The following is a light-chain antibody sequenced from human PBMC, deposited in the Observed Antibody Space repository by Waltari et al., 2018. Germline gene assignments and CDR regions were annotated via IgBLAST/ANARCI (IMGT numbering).Light chain of an antibody. Sequence: EIVLTQSPATLSLSPGERATISCWASQNIDFYLGWYQQKPGQAPRLLIYDASNRASGIPPRFSGSGSGTDFTLTISGLEPEDFAVYYCQHRRDWPLTFGGGTKLEIK. V-gene: IGKV3-11*01. J-gene: IGKJ4*01. CDR1: QNIDFY. CDR2: DAS. CDR3: QHRRDWPLT.